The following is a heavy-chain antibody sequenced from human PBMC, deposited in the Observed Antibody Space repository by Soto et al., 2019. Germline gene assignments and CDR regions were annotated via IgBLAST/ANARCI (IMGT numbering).Heavy chain of an antibody. Sequence: SETLSLTCTVSGGSISSGPYSWGWIRQPPGEGLEWIGYIYYSGSTYYNPSLKSRVTISVDTSKNQFSLKLSSVTAADTAVYYCASSVWSGYDVPYYFDYWGQGTLVTVSS. D-gene: IGHD3-3*01. J-gene: IGHJ4*02. CDR1: GGSISSGPYS. V-gene: IGHV4-31*03. CDR3: ASSVWSGYDVPYYFDY. CDR2: IYYSGST.